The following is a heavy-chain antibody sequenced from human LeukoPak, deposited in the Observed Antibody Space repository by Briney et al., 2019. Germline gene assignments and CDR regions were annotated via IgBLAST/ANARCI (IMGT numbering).Heavy chain of an antibody. CDR1: GFTFSSSA. CDR2: ISNTGGST. V-gene: IGHV3-23*01. D-gene: IGHD1-26*01. CDR3: AKAAGSTRYSDC. Sequence: GGSLRLSCAASGFTFSSSAMSWVRQAPGKGLEWVSDISNTGGSTSYADSVKGRFTISRDISKNTLYLQMNSLRAEDTAVYYCAKAAGSTRYSDCWSQGTLVTVSS. J-gene: IGHJ4*02.